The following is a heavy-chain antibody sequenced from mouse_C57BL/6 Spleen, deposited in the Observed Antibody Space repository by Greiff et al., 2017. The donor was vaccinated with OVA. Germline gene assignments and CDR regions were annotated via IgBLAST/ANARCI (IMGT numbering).Heavy chain of an antibody. V-gene: IGHV1-26*01. CDR3: ARVYYGNGYWYFDV. D-gene: IGHD2-1*01. Sequence: VQLQQSGPELVKPGASVKISCKASGYTFTDYYMNWVKQSHGKSLEWIGDINPNNGGTSYSQKFKGKATLTVDKSSSTAYMELRSLTSEDSAVYYCARVYYGNGYWYFDVWGTGTTVTVSS. J-gene: IGHJ1*03. CDR2: INPNNGGT. CDR1: GYTFTDYY.